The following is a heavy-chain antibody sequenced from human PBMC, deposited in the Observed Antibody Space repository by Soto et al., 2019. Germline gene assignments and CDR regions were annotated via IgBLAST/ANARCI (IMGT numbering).Heavy chain of an antibody. CDR2: IYYSGST. CDR1: GGSITSSSYY. Sequence: SETLSLTCTVSGGSITSSSYYWGWIRQPPGKGLEWIGNIYYSGSTYYNPSLKSRVTISVDTSKNQFSLKLSSVTAADPAVHFCIKAGPNLLLDPWGQRTLVTVSS. D-gene: IGHD1-26*01. J-gene: IGHJ5*02. CDR3: IKAGPNLLLDP. V-gene: IGHV4-39*01.